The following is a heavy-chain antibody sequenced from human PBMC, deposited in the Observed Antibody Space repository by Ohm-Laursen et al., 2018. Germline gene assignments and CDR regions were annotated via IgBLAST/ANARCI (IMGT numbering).Heavy chain of an antibody. CDR2: ISWNSGSI. D-gene: IGHD6-13*01. CDR1: GFTFDGYA. Sequence: SSLRLSCAASGFTFDGYAMHWVRQAPGKGLEWVSGISWNSGSIGYADSVKGRFTISRDNAKNSLYLQMNSLRAEDTALYYCAKEYSSSWVRNGMDVWGQGTTVTVSS. CDR3: AKEYSSSWVRNGMDV. V-gene: IGHV3-9*01. J-gene: IGHJ6*02.